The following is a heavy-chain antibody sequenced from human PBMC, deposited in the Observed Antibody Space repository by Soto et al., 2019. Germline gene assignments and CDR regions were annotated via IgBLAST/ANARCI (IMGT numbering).Heavy chain of an antibody. V-gene: IGHV4-59*02. Sequence: PSETLSLACSVSDASVSKYYWSWIRQPPGKGLAWIGYISHTGYTSYNPSLESRLTISMDKSKNQLSLNLNSVTTADTAVYYCARGQLLFAYWGQGTPVTVSS. CDR3: ARGQLLFAY. J-gene: IGHJ4*02. D-gene: IGHD3-10*02. CDR1: DASVSKYY. CDR2: ISHTGYT.